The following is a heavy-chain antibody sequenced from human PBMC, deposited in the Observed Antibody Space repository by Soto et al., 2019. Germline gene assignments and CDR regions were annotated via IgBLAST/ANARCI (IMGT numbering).Heavy chain of an antibody. J-gene: IGHJ4*02. CDR1: GFTFSSYA. CDR3: AKLVAVAGTIFDY. CDR2: ISGSGGST. V-gene: IGHV3-23*01. D-gene: IGHD6-19*01. Sequence: EVQLLESGGGLVQPGGSLRLSCAASGFTFSSYAMSWVRQAPGKGLEWVSAISGSGGSTYYADSVKGRFTISRDNSKNTMSLQMNSLRAEDTAVYYCAKLVAVAGTIFDYWGQGTLVNVPS.